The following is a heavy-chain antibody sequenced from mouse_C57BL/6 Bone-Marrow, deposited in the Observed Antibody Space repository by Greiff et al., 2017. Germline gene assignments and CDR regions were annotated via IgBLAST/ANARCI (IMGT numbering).Heavy chain of an antibody. CDR2: IDPEIGDT. CDR1: GFNIKDDY. D-gene: IGHD2-3*01. Sequence: VQLKESGAELVRPGASVKLSCTASGFNIKDDYIHWVKQRPEQGLVWIGWIDPEIGDTEYASKFQGKATITSDTSSNTAYLHLSSLTSEDTAVYYCSSFDGNYYDVWGQGTPLTVAS. CDR3: SSFDGNYYDV. V-gene: IGHV14-4*01. J-gene: IGHJ2*01.